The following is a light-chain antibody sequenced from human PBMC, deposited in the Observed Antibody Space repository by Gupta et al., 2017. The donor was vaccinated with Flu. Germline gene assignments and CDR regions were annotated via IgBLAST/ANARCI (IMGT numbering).Light chain of an antibody. Sequence: QSELTQPLPVSRAPGQGVTISSTGSSIDIGAGYDDHGYQQRPGTDPKLLIYGNNNRTSGGPAHFSASQSCTSAALAIPGSQAEAEDDYYFQADDSNGVVFGGGTTLTVL. J-gene: IGLJ2*01. CDR1: SIDIGAGYD. CDR2: GNN. V-gene: IGLV1-40*01. CDR3: QADDSNGVV.